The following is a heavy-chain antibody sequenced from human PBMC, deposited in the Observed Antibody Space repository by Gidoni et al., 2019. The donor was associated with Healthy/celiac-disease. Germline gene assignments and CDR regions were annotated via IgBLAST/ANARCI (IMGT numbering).Heavy chain of an antibody. CDR1: GGTFSTHA. D-gene: IGHD2-8*02. CDR2: IIPIFGTA. J-gene: IGHJ6*02. CDR3: ASHDPYCTGGVCYSVSYYYGMDV. Sequence: QVQRVQSGAEVKKPGSPLKVSCKAPGGTFSTHAISGVQQAPGQGLEWMGGIIPIFGTANYAQKFQGRVTITADESTSTAYMELSSLRSEDTAVYYCASHDPYCTGGVCYSVSYYYGMDVWGQGTTVTVSS. V-gene: IGHV1-69*01.